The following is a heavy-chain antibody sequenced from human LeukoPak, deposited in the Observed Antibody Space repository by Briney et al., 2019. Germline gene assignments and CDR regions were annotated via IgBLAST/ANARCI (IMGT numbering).Heavy chain of an antibody. V-gene: IGHV3-23*01. CDR1: GFTFSSYA. D-gene: IGHD6-19*01. Sequence: GGSLGLSCAASGFTFSSYAMTWVRQAPGKGLEWVSVIGDSTGTTNYADSVKGRFTISRDNSKNTLYLQMNSLRADDTAVYYCATHHSSGWYYMDVWGKGTTVTVSS. J-gene: IGHJ6*04. CDR2: IGDSTGTT. CDR3: ATHHSSGWYYMDV.